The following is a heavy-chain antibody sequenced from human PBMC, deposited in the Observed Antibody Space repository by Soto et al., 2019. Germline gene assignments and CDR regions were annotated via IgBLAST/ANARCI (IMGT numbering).Heavy chain of an antibody. V-gene: IGHV2-5*02. CDR3: AHVQDGVPYYYYYGMDV. Sequence: QITLKESGPTLVKPTQTLTLTCTFSGFSLSTSGVGVGWIRQPPGKALEWLALIYWDDDKRYSPSLKSRLTITKDTSKNQVVLTMTSMDPVDTATYYCAHVQDGVPYYYYYGMDVWGQGTTVTVSS. CDR1: GFSLSTSGVG. D-gene: IGHD2-2*01. CDR2: IYWDDDK. J-gene: IGHJ6*02.